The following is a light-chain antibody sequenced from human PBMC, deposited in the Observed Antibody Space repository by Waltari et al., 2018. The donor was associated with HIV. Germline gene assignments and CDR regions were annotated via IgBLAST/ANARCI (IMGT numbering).Light chain of an antibody. CDR1: SSNIGSNT. CDR2: RNN. V-gene: IGLV1-44*01. CDR3: AAWDDSLNGWV. Sequence: QSVLTQPPSASGTPGQRVTISCSGSSSNIGSNTVNWYQQLPGTAPKLLIYRNNQRPSGVPDRFTGSKAGTSVSLAISGLQSEDDTDYYCAAWDDSLNGWVFGGGTKLTVL. J-gene: IGLJ3*02.